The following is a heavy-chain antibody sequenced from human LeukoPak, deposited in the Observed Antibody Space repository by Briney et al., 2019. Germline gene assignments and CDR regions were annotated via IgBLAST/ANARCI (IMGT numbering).Heavy chain of an antibody. Sequence: GESLKISCKGSGYSFTTYWIGWVRQMPGKGLEWMGIIYSPSFQGQVTISADKSISTAYLQWSSLKASDTAMYYCARHVYGGNSGAFDIWGQGTMVTVSS. CDR3: ARHVYGGNSGAFDI. CDR1: GYSFTTYW. CDR2: IY. D-gene: IGHD4-23*01. J-gene: IGHJ3*02. V-gene: IGHV5-51*01.